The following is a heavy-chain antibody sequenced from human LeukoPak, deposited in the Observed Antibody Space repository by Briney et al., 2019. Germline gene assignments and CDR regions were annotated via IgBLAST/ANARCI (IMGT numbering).Heavy chain of an antibody. CDR2: ISYDGSNK. D-gene: IGHD2-15*01. J-gene: IGHJ3*02. CDR1: GFTFSSYA. Sequence: GGSLRLSCAASGFTFSSYAMHWVRQAPGKGLEWVAVISYDGSNKYYADSVKGRFTISRDNSKNTLYLQMNSLRAEDTAVYYCARVRVVVAANDAFDIWGQGTMVTVSS. CDR3: ARVRVVVAANDAFDI. V-gene: IGHV3-30-3*01.